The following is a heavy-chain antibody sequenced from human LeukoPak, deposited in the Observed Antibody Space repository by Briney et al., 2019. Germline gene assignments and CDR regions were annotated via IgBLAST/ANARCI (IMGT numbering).Heavy chain of an antibody. CDR1: GYSFTNYW. D-gene: IGHD2-15*01. CDR2: INPPDSDI. J-gene: IGHJ5*02. V-gene: IGHV5-51*01. Sequence: GESLQISCKGSGYSFTNYWIDWVRQMPGKGLEWMGIINPPDSDIRYSPSFQGQVTISADKSISTAYLQWSSLKASDTAMYYCARQEYCSGGSCYTWFDPWGQGTLVIVSS. CDR3: ARQEYCSGGSCYTWFDP.